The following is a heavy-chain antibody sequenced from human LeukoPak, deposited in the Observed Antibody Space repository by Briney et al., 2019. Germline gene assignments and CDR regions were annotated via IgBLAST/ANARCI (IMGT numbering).Heavy chain of an antibody. CDR2: ISGSSSNT. CDR1: GYTFMSHG. Sequence: GASVKVSCKAYGYTFMSHGISWVRQAPGQGLEWMGWISGSSSNTNYAQRLQGRVTMTTDTSTTTAYMELRSLRSDDTAVYYCARDPQSGYDPYYFDYWGQGTLVTVSS. J-gene: IGHJ4*02. V-gene: IGHV1-18*01. D-gene: IGHD5-12*01. CDR3: ARDPQSGYDPYYFDY.